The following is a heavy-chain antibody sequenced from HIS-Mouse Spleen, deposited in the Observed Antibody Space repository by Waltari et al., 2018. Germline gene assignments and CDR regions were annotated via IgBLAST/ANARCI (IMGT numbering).Heavy chain of an antibody. CDR3: AKGPLELAGDGY. CDR2: ISGSGGST. V-gene: IGHV3-23*01. CDR1: GFTLSSYA. J-gene: IGHJ4*02. D-gene: IGHD1-7*01. Sequence: EVQLLESGGGLVQPGGSLRLSCAASGFTLSSYAISWVRQAPGKGLGWVSGISGSGGSTYYADSVKGRFTISRDNSKNTLYLQMNSLRAEDTAVYYCAKGPLELAGDGYWGQGTLVTVSS.